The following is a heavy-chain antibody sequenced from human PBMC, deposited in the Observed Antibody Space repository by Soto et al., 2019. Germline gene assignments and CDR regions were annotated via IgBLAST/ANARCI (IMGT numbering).Heavy chain of an antibody. J-gene: IGHJ4*02. CDR1: GFTFSSYG. CDR3: AKDSTYYDFWGGYRDY. Sequence: QVQLVESGGGVVQPVRSLRLSCAASGFTFSSYGMHWVRQAPGNGLEWVAVISYDGSNKYYADSVKGRFTISRDNSKNTLYLQMNSLRAEDTAVYYCAKDSTYYDFWGGYRDYWGQGTLVTVSS. V-gene: IGHV3-30*18. CDR2: ISYDGSNK. D-gene: IGHD3-3*01.